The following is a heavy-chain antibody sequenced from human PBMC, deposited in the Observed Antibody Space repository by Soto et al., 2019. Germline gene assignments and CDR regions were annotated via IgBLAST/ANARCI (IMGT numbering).Heavy chain of an antibody. V-gene: IGHV1-18*01. Sequence: QVQLVQSGAEVKKPGASVKVSCKTSGYNFTTYGVSWVRQAPGQGLEWMGWIGGHNGHTKYAQTFQGRVTMSTDTSPTTADMELRSRRSDDTAVYYCARYQPYSTGYYYFDHWGQGTLAIVTS. CDR1: GYNFTTYG. CDR3: ARYQPYSTGYYYFDH. J-gene: IGHJ4*02. CDR2: IGGHNGHT. D-gene: IGHD6-19*01.